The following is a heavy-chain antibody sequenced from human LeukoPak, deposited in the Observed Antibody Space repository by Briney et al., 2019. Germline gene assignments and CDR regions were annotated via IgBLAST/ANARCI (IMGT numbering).Heavy chain of an antibody. V-gene: IGHV3-74*01. CDR1: GFTFSSYS. D-gene: IGHD3-10*01. Sequence: GGSLRLSCAASGFTFSSYSMHWVRQGPGKGLVWVSRINHDAATTSYADSVKSRFTVSRDNTNNTLYEQTNSLRAEDAAVYYCVRDWFGEFLWGQGTLVTVSS. CDR2: INHDAATT. CDR3: VRDWFGEFL. J-gene: IGHJ4*02.